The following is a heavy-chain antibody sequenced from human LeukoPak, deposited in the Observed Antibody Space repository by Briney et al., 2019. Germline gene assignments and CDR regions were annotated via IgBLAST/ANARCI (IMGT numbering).Heavy chain of an antibody. CDR2: IYHSGST. J-gene: IGHJ3*02. CDR3: ARGTRITIFGVDPDAFDI. V-gene: IGHV4-30-2*01. D-gene: IGHD3-3*01. Sequence: PSETLSLTCTVSGGSISSGGYYWSWIRQPPGKGLEWIGYIYHSGSTYYNPSLKSRVTISVDRSKNQFSLKLSSVTAADTAVYYCARGTRITIFGVDPDAFDIWGQGTMVTVSS. CDR1: GGSISSGGYY.